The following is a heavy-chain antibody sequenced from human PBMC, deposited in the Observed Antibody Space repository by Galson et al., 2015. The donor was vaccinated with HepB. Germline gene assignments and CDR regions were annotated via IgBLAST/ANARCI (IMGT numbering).Heavy chain of an antibody. V-gene: IGHV3-30-3*01. J-gene: IGHJ6*03. Sequence: SLRLSCAASGFTFSSYAMHWVRQAPGKGLEWVAVISYDGSNKYYADSVKGRFTISRDNSKNTLYLQMNSLRAEDTAVYYCARIHLDIVVVPAETGPESYYMDVWGKGTTVTVSS. CDR1: GFTFSSYA. CDR2: ISYDGSNK. D-gene: IGHD2-2*03. CDR3: ARIHLDIVVVPAETGPESYYMDV.